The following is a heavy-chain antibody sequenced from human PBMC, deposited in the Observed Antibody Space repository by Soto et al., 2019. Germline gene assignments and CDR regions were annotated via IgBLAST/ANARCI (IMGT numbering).Heavy chain of an antibody. J-gene: IGHJ6*02. CDR3: TTKVGELILTVYPSPFYYYYYGMDV. Sequence: EVQLVESGGGLVKPGGSLRLSCAASGFTFSNAWMNWVRQAPGKGLEWVGRIKSKTDGVTTEYAAPVKGIFTISRDDSKNTLYLQMNSLKNEDTAVYYCTTKVGELILTVYPSPFYYYYYGMDVWGQGTTVTVSS. CDR2: IKSKTDGVTT. V-gene: IGHV3-15*07. D-gene: IGHD3-9*01. CDR1: GFTFSNAW.